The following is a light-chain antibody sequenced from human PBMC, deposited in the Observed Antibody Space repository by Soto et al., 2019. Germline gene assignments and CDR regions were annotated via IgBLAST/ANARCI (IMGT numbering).Light chain of an antibody. V-gene: IGKV3-20*01. J-gene: IGKJ4*01. CDR3: RQYGRSLEFA. CDR1: QTVSNNF. Sequence: IVLTQSPGTLSLSPGERATLSCRASQTVSNNFLAWYQEKPGRGPRLLIYGASTRATGIPDRFSGSGSGTDFTLTISRLDPEDFAVYYCRQYGRSLEFAVGGGTK. CDR2: GAS.